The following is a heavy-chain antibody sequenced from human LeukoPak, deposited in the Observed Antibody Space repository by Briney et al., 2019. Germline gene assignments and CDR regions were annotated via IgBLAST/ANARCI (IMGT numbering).Heavy chain of an antibody. J-gene: IGHJ6*02. CDR3: ARGRGEDIVATIRVPYYYYGMDV. CDR1: GGSFSGYY. CDR2: INHSGST. D-gene: IGHD5-12*01. Sequence: SETLSLTCAVYGGSFSGYYWSWLRQPPGKGLEWIGEINHSGSTNYNPSLKSRVTISVDTSKNQFSLKLSSVTAADTAVYYCARGRGEDIVATIRVPYYYYGMDVWGQGTTVTVSS. V-gene: IGHV4-34*01.